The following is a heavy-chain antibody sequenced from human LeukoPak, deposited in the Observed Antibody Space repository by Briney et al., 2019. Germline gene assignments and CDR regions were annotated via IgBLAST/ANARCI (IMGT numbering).Heavy chain of an antibody. Sequence: GGSLRLSCGASGFTFSSYSMNWVRHSPGKGLEWISSVSNNNAIFYADSVKGRFTISRDKARNLVYLQMFRLRVEDTAVYYCAREQTRGGDLDYWGQGVQITVSS. J-gene: IGHJ4*02. D-gene: IGHD2-21*02. CDR1: GFTFSSYS. CDR3: AREQTRGGDLDY. CDR2: VSNNNAI. V-gene: IGHV3-69-1*01.